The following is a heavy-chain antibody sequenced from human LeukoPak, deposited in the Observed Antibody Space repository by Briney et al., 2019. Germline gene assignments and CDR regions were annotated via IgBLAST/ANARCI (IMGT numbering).Heavy chain of an antibody. CDR3: ARGSWGPYCSSTSCYGWDYYYYYMDV. CDR1: GGTFSSYA. J-gene: IGHJ6*03. CDR2: IIPIFGTA. Sequence: SVKVSCKASGGTFSSYAISWVRQAPGQGLEWRGGIIPIFGTANYAQKFQGRVTITADESTSTAYMELSSLRSEDTAVYYCARGSWGPYCSSTSCYGWDYYYYYMDVWGKGTTVTVSS. V-gene: IGHV1-69*13. D-gene: IGHD2-2*01.